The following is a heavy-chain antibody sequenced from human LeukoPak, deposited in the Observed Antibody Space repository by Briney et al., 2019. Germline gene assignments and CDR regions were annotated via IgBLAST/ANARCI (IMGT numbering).Heavy chain of an antibody. V-gene: IGHV3-11*01. J-gene: IGHJ4*02. D-gene: IGHD4/OR15-4a*01. CDR2: ISNSGSTI. CDR3: ARGPSVGCRLLHDFDY. CDR1: GFAFSDYY. Sequence: PGGTLRLSCAASGFAFSDYYMSWIRQAPGKGLEWVSYISNSGSTIYYANSVKGRFTISRDNAKNSLYLQMNSLRAEDTAVYYCARGPSVGCRLLHDFDYWGQGTLVTVSS.